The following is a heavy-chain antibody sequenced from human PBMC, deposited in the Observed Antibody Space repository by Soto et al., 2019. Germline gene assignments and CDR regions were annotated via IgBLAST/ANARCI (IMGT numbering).Heavy chain of an antibody. J-gene: IGHJ3*02. CDR1: GFTFSSYA. Sequence: QPGGSLRLSCAASGFTFSSYAMHWVRQAPGKGLEWVAVISYDGSNKYYADSVKGRFTISRDNSKNTLYLQMNSLRAEDTAVYYGARTDGAAFDAFDIWGQGTMVTVSS. V-gene: IGHV3-30-3*01. CDR2: ISYDGSNK. CDR3: ARTDGAAFDAFDI. D-gene: IGHD3-10*01.